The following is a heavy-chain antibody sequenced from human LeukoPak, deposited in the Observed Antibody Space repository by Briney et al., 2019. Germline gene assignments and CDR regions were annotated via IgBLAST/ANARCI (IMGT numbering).Heavy chain of an antibody. CDR1: GYTFTSYG. Sequence: ASVKVSCKASGYTFTSYGISWARQAPGQGLEWIGWISAYNGNTNYAQKLQGRVTMTTDTSTSTAYMELRSLRSDDTAVYYCAREGVYYYDSSGYSPLDYWGQGTLVTVSS. CDR2: ISAYNGNT. V-gene: IGHV1-18*01. D-gene: IGHD3-22*01. CDR3: AREGVYYYDSSGYSPLDY. J-gene: IGHJ4*02.